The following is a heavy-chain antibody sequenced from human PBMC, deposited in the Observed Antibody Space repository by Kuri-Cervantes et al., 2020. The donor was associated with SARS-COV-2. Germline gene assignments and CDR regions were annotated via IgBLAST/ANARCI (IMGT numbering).Heavy chain of an antibody. Sequence: SETLSLTCTVSGGSISSYYWSWIRQPPGKGLEWIGYIYYSGSTNYNPSLKSRVTISVDTSKNQFSLKLSSVTAADTAVYYCARGLIAARHYYYYYMDVWGKGTTVTVSS. CDR1: GGSISSYY. D-gene: IGHD6-6*01. J-gene: IGHJ6*03. V-gene: IGHV4-59*01. CDR2: IYYSGST. CDR3: ARGLIAARHYYYYYMDV.